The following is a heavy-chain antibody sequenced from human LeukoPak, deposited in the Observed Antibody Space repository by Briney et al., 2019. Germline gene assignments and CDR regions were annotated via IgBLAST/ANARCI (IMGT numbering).Heavy chain of an antibody. V-gene: IGHV3-30*03. Sequence: GGSLRLSCAASGFTFSSYGMHWVRQAPGRGLEWVAVISYDGSNKYYADSVKGRFTISRDNSKNTLYLQMNSLRAEDTAVYYCAPAFSYDSSGYSHETTWGQGTLATVSS. D-gene: IGHD3-22*01. CDR2: ISYDGSNK. CDR3: APAFSYDSSGYSHETT. J-gene: IGHJ5*02. CDR1: GFTFSSYG.